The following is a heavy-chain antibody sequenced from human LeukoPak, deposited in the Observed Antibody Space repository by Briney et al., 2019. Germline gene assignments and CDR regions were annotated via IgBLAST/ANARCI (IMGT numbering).Heavy chain of an antibody. CDR3: ARVRCSGGSCYHAFDI. Sequence: ASVKVSCKASGYTFTSHGISWVRQAPGQGLEWMGWISAYNGNTNYAQKLQGRVTMTTDTSTSTAYMELRSLRSDDTAVYYCARVRCSGGSCYHAFDIWGQGTMVTVSS. V-gene: IGHV1-18*01. CDR2: ISAYNGNT. CDR1: GYTFTSHG. J-gene: IGHJ3*02. D-gene: IGHD2-15*01.